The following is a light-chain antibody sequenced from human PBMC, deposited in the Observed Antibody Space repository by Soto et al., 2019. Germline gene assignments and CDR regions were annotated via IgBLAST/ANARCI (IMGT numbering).Light chain of an antibody. CDR2: KAS. J-gene: IGKJ1*01. CDR3: QHYNSSPT. V-gene: IGKV1-5*03. Sequence: DIQMTQSPSTLSASVGDRVTITCRASQSISRRLAWYQQQPGKATKLLIYKASSLEGGVPSRFSGSGSVTGSTPSISSLQPDDFANYEYQHYNSSPTFGPGTKVEIK. CDR1: QSISRR.